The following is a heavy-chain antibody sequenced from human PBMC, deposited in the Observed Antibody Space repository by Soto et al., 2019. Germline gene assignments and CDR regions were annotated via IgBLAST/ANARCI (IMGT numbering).Heavy chain of an antibody. V-gene: IGHV1-2*02. CDR1: GYTFTAYH. CDR3: AKAVHTMIQGVRFRVDQ. D-gene: IGHD3-10*01. Sequence: QVQLVQSGAEMKKPGASVKVSCESSGYTFTAYHIHWVRQAPGHGLEWMGWINPNGGGTKYAQQFQARVTLTRDTSINTAYMELTRLTSDDTAVYYCAKAVHTMIQGVRFRVDQWGQGTLVTVSS. CDR2: INPNGGGT. J-gene: IGHJ4*02.